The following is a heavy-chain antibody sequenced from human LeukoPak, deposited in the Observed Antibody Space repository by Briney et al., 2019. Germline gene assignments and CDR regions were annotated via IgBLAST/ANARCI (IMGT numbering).Heavy chain of an antibody. CDR1: GGSFSGYY. J-gene: IGHJ4*02. D-gene: IGHD3-10*01. Sequence: PSETLSLTCAVYGGSFSGYYWSWIRQPPGKGLEWIGEINYSGSTNNNSSLKSRVTVSIDTSKNQFSLRLSSVTAADTAVYYCARGTYFYDSGKYVPLFDYWGQGTLVTVSS. V-gene: IGHV4-34*01. CDR3: ARGTYFYDSGKYVPLFDY. CDR2: INYSGST.